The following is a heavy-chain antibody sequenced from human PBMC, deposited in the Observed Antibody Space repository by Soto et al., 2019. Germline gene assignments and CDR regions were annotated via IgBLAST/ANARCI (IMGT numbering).Heavy chain of an antibody. CDR3: ASHLRPTSWWGGYFDY. CDR2: MSYSRTT. J-gene: IGHJ4*02. D-gene: IGHD2-2*01. Sequence: QLQLQASGPGLVKPSETLSLTCSVSGGSISSNNYYWGSIRQPPGKGLELIGSMSYSRTTYYNPSLNSRLTISVDTSKYQGSLKLTAVTAADTAVYYCASHLRPTSWWGGYFDYWGQGPLVTVSS. CDR1: GGSISSNNYY. V-gene: IGHV4-39*01.